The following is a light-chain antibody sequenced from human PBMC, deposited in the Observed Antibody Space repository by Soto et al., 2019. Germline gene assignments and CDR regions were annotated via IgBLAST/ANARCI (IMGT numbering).Light chain of an antibody. CDR2: DVS. J-gene: IGLJ3*02. CDR3: SSYTSSSTLV. V-gene: IGLV2-14*01. Sequence: QSVLTQPASVSGSPGQSITISCTGTSSDVGGYNYVSWYQQHPGKAPKLMIYDVSNRPSGVSNRFSGSESGNTASLPISGLQAGDEADYYCSSYTSSSTLVFGVGTKVTVL. CDR1: SSDVGGYNY.